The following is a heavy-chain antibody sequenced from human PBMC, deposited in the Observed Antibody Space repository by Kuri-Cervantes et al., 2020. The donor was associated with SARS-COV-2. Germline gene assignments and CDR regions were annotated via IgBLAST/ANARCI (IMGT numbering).Heavy chain of an antibody. CDR2: INPNTGGT. CDR3: ARGEGVRGLMVMFRWGGAGSLDF. D-gene: IGHD3-10*01. V-gene: IGHV1-2*04. CDR1: GYTFTDYG. Sequence: ASVKVSCKASGYTFTDYGIHWVRQAPGEGLEWMGWINPNTGGTNYAQKFQGWVTMTRDTSLSTVYMDLSKMKSGDTAIYYCARGEGVRGLMVMFRWGGAGSLDFWGQGTMVTVSS. J-gene: IGHJ4*02.